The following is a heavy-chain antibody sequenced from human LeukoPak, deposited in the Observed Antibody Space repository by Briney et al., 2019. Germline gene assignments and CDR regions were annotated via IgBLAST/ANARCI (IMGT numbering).Heavy chain of an antibody. CDR2: INPNSGGT. CDR3: ARDLYSGSYYAVFDY. D-gene: IGHD1-26*01. V-gene: IGHV1-2*02. J-gene: IGHJ4*02. Sequence: ASVKVSCKASGGTFSSYAISWVRQAPGQGLEWMGWINPNSGGTNYAQKFQGRVTMTRDTSISTAYMELSRLRSDDTAVYYCARDLYSGSYYAVFDYWGQGTLVTVSS. CDR1: GGTFSSYA.